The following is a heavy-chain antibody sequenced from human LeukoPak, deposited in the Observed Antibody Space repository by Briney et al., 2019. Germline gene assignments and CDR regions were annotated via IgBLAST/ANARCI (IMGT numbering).Heavy chain of an antibody. Sequence: PSETLSLTCAVYGGSFSGYYWSWIRQPPGKGLEWIGEINHSGSTNYNPSLKSRVTISVDTSKNQFSLKLSSVTAADTAVYYCARLYCSSTSCYGPWFDPWGQGTLVTVSS. J-gene: IGHJ5*02. D-gene: IGHD2-2*01. CDR1: GGSFSGYY. V-gene: IGHV4-34*01. CDR2: INHSGST. CDR3: ARLYCSSTSCYGPWFDP.